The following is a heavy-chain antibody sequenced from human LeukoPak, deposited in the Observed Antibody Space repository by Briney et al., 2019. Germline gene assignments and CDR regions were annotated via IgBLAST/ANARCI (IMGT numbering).Heavy chain of an antibody. V-gene: IGHV3-30*01. D-gene: IGHD1/OR15-1a*01. J-gene: IGHJ3*01. Sequence: GGSLRLSCAASGFTFSSHVMHWVRQAPGKGLEWLAVISKDGSSESCADSVKGRFTISRDNSKNTLYLQMNSLRVEDTALYYCARDEGTVWNIKNYGFDVWGQGTVVTVSS. CDR1: GFTFSSHV. CDR2: ISKDGSSE. CDR3: ARDEGTVWNIKNYGFDV.